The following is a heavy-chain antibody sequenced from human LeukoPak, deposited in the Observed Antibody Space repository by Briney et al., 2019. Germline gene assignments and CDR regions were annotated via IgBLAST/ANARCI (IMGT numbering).Heavy chain of an antibody. CDR3: ARAQGSWSPDY. CDR1: GFTFSSYS. J-gene: IGHJ4*02. Sequence: PGGSLRLSCAASGFTFSSYSMNWVRQAPGKGLEGGSSISSSSSYIYYADSVKRRFTISRDNDKNPPYLQINSLRAEDTAVYYCARAQGSWSPDYWGQGTLVTVSS. CDR2: ISSSSSYI. D-gene: IGHD6-13*01. V-gene: IGHV3-21*01.